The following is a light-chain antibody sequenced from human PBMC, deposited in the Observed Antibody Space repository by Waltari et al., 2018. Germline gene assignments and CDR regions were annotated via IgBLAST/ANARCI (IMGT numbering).Light chain of an antibody. J-gene: IGKJ4*01. V-gene: IGKV3-11*01. CDR1: QSVANY. CDR2: GPS. CDR3: QRYSNSPLT. Sequence: VILTQSPATLSLSPGERATLSCRASQSVANYLAWYQQKPGQAPRLLIYGPSSRATGIPDRFSGTGSGTEFTLTISSLEPEDFAVYFCQRYSNSPLTFGGGTKVEIK.